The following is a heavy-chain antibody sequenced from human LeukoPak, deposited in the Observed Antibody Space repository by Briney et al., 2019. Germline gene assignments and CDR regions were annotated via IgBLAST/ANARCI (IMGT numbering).Heavy chain of an antibody. CDR3: ARLSGTYSRGGDH. CDR1: GFTFSDFH. Sequence: TGGSLRLSCTASGFTFSDFHMSWIRQAPGKGLEWFSHISGSGYAIHHPGSVKGRFTISRDNAKNSLYLQMNSLRVEDSAVYYCARLSGTYSRGGDHWGQGTLVTVSS. CDR2: ISGSGYAI. D-gene: IGHD1-26*01. V-gene: IGHV3-11*01. J-gene: IGHJ4*02.